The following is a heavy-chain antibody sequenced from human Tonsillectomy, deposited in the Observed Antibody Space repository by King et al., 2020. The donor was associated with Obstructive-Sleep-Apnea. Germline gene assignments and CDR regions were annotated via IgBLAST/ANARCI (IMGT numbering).Heavy chain of an antibody. CDR3: AKDIINYDSLTGPVDY. J-gene: IGHJ4*02. D-gene: IGHD3-9*01. CDR1: VFTFRSYA. V-gene: IGHV3-23*04. CDR2: ISGSGGGT. Sequence: VQLVESGGGLVQPGGSLRLSCAGSVFTFRSYAMSLFRQAPVKWMEWVSGISGSGGGTYYADSGKGRFTISRYNSKNTLYLQMNSLRAEDTAVYYCAKDIINYDSLTGPVDYWGQGTLVTVSS.